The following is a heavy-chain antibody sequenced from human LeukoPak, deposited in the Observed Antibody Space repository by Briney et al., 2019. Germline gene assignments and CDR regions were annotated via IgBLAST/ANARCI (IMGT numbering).Heavy chain of an antibody. CDR2: IIPVFPTS. CDR1: GGTFRSYA. V-gene: IGHV1-69*13. CDR3: ATSSSIYSNYPIKTHFHY. J-gene: IGHJ4*02. D-gene: IGHD4-11*01. Sequence: SVKVSCKASGGTFRSYAISWVRQAPGQGLEWMGGIIPVFPTSNYARKFQGRVTLIADESTSTAYMGLSSLRSEDTAVYYCATSSSIYSNYPIKTHFHYWGQGTLVTVSS.